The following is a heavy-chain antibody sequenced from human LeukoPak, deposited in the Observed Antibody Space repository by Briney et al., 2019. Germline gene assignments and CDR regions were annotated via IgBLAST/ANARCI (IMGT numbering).Heavy chain of an antibody. CDR2: INPSGGST. CDR1: GYTFTSYY. Sequence: GASVKVSCKASGYTFTSYYIHWVRQAPGQGLEWMGTINPSGGSTSYAQKFQGRVTMTRDMSTSTVYMDLSSLRSEDTAVYYCASRPISGGGYEINYYYHYMDVWGKGTTVTVSS. CDR3: ASRPISGGGYEINYYYHYMDV. V-gene: IGHV1-46*01. D-gene: IGHD5-12*01. J-gene: IGHJ6*03.